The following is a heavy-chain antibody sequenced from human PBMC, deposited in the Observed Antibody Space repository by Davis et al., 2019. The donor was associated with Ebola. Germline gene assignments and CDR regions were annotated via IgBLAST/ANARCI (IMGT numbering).Heavy chain of an antibody. J-gene: IGHJ4*02. CDR3: ARDPRYYDSSGYSYFDY. CDR2: IYYSGST. D-gene: IGHD3-22*01. CDR1: GGSISSYY. V-gene: IGHV4-59*01. Sequence: MPSETLSLTCTVSGGSISSYYWSWIRQPPGKGLEWIGYIYYSGSTNYNPSLKSRVTISVDTSKNQFSLKLSSVTAADTAVYYCARDPRYYDSSGYSYFDYWGQGTLVTVSS.